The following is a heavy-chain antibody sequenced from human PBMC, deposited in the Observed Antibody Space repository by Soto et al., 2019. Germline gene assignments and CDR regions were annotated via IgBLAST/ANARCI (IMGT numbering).Heavy chain of an antibody. CDR1: GGSISSGGYS. V-gene: IGHV4-30-2*01. CDR2: IYHSGST. Sequence: QLQLQESGSGLVKPSQTLSLTCAVSGGSISSGGYSWSWIRQPPGKGLEWIGYIYHSGSTYYNPSLKSRVTISVDRSKNQFSLKLSSVTAADTAVYYCARADDYGDGVWFDPWGQGTLVTVSS. D-gene: IGHD4-17*01. CDR3: ARADDYGDGVWFDP. J-gene: IGHJ5*02.